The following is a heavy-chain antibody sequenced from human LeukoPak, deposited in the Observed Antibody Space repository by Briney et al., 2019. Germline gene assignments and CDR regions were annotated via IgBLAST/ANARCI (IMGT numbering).Heavy chain of an antibody. CDR2: IGTSNNYI. Sequence: GGSLRLSCAASGFTFSDYRMNWVRQAPGKGLEWVSSIGTSNNYIKYAASVKGRFTLSRDNAKNSLYLQMNSLRAEDTAVYYCARDLYGDYSFDYWGQGTLVTVST. CDR3: ARDLYGDYSFDY. V-gene: IGHV3-21*01. D-gene: IGHD4-17*01. CDR1: GFTFSDYR. J-gene: IGHJ4*02.